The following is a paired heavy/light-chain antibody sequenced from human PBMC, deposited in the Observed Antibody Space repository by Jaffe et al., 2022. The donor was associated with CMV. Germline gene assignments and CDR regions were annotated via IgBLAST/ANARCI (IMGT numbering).Light chain of an antibody. J-gene: IGLJ3*02. CDR1: TSNIGNYL. Sequence: QSVLTQPPSASGTPGQRVTISCSGSTSNIGNYLVNWYQQLPGTAPKVVIYSNNQRPSGVPDRFSGSKFGTSASLAISGLQSADEADYFCSAWDDGLNGWVFGGGTKLTVL. CDR2: SNN. V-gene: IGLV1-44*01. CDR3: SAWDDGLNGWV.
Heavy chain of an antibody. CDR1: GYTFSTYD. J-gene: IGHJ4*02. V-gene: IGHV1-18*01. CDR3: ARGGRSWSNFDS. Sequence: QVQLVQSGVEVKKPGASVKVSCRTSGYTFSTYDISWVRQAPGQGLEWMGCITAYTYTTHYAQKFQGRVTMTTDSSTTTAYMELLSLTSDDTAIYYCARGGRSWSNFDSWGQGTQVTVSS. D-gene: IGHD3-10*01. CDR2: ITAYTYTT.